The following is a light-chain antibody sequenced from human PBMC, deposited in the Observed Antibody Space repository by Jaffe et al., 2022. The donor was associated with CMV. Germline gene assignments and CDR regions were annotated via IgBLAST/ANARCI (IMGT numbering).Light chain of an antibody. CDR1: SLRTYF. J-gene: IGLJ1*01. Sequence: SSELTQDPAVSVALGQTVRITCQGVSLRTYFASWYQQKPGQAPILVIFAKKNRPSGIPDRFSGSSSGNTASLTITGAQAEDEADYYCHSRDITGNYYVFGTGTKVTVL. CDR3: HSRDITGNYYV. CDR2: AKK. V-gene: IGLV3-19*01.